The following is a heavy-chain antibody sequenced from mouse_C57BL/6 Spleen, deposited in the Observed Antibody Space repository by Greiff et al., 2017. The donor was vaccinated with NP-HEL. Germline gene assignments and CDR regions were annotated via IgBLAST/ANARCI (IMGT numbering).Heavy chain of an antibody. CDR1: GYTFTSYW. V-gene: IGHV1-52*01. Sequence: QVHVKQPGAELVRPGSSVKLSCKASGYTFTSYWMHWVKQRPIQGLEWIGNIDPSDSETHYNQKFKDKATLTVDKSSSTAYMQLSSLTSENSAVYYCAVGRYGRSSFFEYWGEGTTLTVSS. D-gene: IGHD1-1*01. CDR2: IDPSDSET. CDR3: AVGRYGRSSFFEY. J-gene: IGHJ2*01.